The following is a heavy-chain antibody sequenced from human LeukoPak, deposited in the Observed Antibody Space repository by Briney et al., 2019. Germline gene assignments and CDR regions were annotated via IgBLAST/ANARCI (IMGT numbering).Heavy chain of an antibody. CDR1: GYTFTGYY. Sequence: GASVKVSCKASGYTFTGYYMHWVRQAPGQGLGWMGWINPNSGGTNYAQKFQGRVTMTRDTSISTAYMELSRLRSDDTAVYYCARDDGIAAAGTFDYWGQGTLVTVSS. J-gene: IGHJ4*02. CDR3: ARDDGIAAAGTFDY. D-gene: IGHD6-13*01. CDR2: INPNSGGT. V-gene: IGHV1-2*02.